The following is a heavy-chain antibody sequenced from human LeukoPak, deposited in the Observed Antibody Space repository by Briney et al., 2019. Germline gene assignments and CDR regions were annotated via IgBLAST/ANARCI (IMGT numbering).Heavy chain of an antibody. J-gene: IGHJ5*02. Sequence: GGSLRLSCAASGFTFSSYAMSWVRQAPGKGLEWVSAISGSGGSTYYADSVKGRFTISRDNSKSTLYLQMNSLRAEDTAVYYCARADSVSNWFDPWGQGTLVTVSS. CDR1: GFTFSSYA. V-gene: IGHV3-23*01. D-gene: IGHD2-21*01. CDR2: ISGSGGST. CDR3: ARADSVSNWFDP.